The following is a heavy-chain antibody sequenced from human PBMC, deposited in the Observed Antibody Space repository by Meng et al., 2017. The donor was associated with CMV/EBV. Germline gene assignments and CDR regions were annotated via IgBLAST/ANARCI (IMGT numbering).Heavy chain of an antibody. Sequence: QGQLQGSGPGLVKPSQTLSLTCTVSGGSISSGDYYWSWIRQPPGKGLEWIGYIYYSGSTYYNPSLKSRVTISVDTSKNQFSLKLSSVTAADTAVYYCARVMGPNRTPYYFDYWGQGTLVTVSS. J-gene: IGHJ4*02. CDR1: GGSISSGDYY. CDR2: IYYSGST. V-gene: IGHV4-30-4*08. CDR3: ARVMGPNRTPYYFDY. D-gene: IGHD1-14*01.